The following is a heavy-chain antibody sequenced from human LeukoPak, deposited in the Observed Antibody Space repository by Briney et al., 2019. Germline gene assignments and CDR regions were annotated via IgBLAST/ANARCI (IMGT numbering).Heavy chain of an antibody. Sequence: GGSLRLSRAASGFIFIDSVVRWVRQAPGKGLEWVAAISSTGYTDNADSLKGRFSISRDNSKDTLYLQMNSLRVDDTAVYYCARPTAGAKHVRVKGTTVTVSA. CDR1: GFIFIDSV. CDR2: ISSTGYT. D-gene: IGHD4-17*01. J-gene: IGHJ6*04. V-gene: IGHV3-23*05. CDR3: ARPTAGAKHV.